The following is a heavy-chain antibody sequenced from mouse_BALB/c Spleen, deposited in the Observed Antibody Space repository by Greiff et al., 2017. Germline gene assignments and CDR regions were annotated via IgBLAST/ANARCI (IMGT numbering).Heavy chain of an antibody. V-gene: IGHV5-6*01. Sequence: VQLKESGGDLVKPGGSLKLSCAASGFTFSSYGMSWVRQTPDKRLEWVATISSGGSYTYYPDSVKGRFTISRDNAKNTLYLQMSSLKSEDTAMYYCARRGITTDYYAMDYWGQGTSVTVSS. CDR3: ARRGITTDYYAMDY. CDR1: GFTFSSYG. J-gene: IGHJ4*01. D-gene: IGHD1-2*01. CDR2: ISSGGSYT.